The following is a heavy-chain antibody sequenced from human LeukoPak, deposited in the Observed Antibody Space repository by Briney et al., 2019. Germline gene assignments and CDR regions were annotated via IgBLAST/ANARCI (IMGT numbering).Heavy chain of an antibody. J-gene: IGHJ6*02. CDR3: ATSTIFGVVTYYYGMDV. V-gene: IGHV3-21*01. D-gene: IGHD3-3*01. Sequence: GGSLRLSRAASGFTFSSYSMNWVRQAPGKGLEWVSSISSSSSYIYYADSVKGRFTISRDNAKNSLYLQMNSLRAEDTAVYYCATSTIFGVVTYYYGMDVWGQGTTVTVSS. CDR1: GFTFSSYS. CDR2: ISSSSSYI.